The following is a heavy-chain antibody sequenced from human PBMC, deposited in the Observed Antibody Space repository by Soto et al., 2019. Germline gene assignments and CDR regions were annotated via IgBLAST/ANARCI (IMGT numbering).Heavy chain of an antibody. J-gene: IGHJ5*02. Sequence: PGGSLRLSCAASGFTFSSYWMSWVRQAPGKGLEWVANIKQDGSEKNYVDSVKGRFTISRGNAKNSLYLQMNSLRADDTAVYYCASARHIGPWGQGTLVTVSS. CDR3: ASARHIGP. CDR1: GFTFSSYW. CDR2: IKQDGSEK. D-gene: IGHD2-21*01. V-gene: IGHV3-7*01.